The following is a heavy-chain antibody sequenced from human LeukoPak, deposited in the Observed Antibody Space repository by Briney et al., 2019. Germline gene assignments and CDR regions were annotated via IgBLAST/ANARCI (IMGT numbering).Heavy chain of an antibody. CDR3: ARVGRSNYDPYYGMEV. CDR2: IYNGSST. Sequence: GGSLTLSWSASGFTVSSNYMRWVRQAPGKGLGWVSLIYNGSSTYYADSVKGRFTISRHNSKNTLYLQMNSLRAEDTAVYYCARVGRSNYDPYYGMEVWGQGTTVTVSS. D-gene: IGHD4-11*01. CDR1: GFTVSSNY. J-gene: IGHJ6*02. V-gene: IGHV3-53*04.